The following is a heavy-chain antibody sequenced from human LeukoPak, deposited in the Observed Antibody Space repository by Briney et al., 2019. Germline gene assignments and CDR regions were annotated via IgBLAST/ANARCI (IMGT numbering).Heavy chain of an antibody. CDR1: GFTVSTYA. J-gene: IGHJ4*02. CDR2: ISGSGGST. D-gene: IGHD3-16*02. V-gene: IGHV3-23*01. Sequence: PGGSLRLSCAASGFTVSTYAMSWVRQAPGKRLEWVSGISGSGGSTYYADSVKGRFTISRDNSKNPLYLQMNSLRAEDTAVYYCAKDHYDYVWGSYRADYWGQGTLVTVSS. CDR3: AKDHYDYVWGSYRADY.